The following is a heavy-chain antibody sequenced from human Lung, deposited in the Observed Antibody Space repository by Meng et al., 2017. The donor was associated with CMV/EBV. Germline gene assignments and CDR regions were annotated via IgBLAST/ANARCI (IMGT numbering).Heavy chain of an antibody. CDR3: AKGVSHCSSTSCSNFDY. CDR2: IRYDGSNK. Sequence: GGSLRLXCAASGFTFSSYGMHWVRQAPGKGLEWVAFIRYDGSNKYYADSVKGRFTISRDNSKNTLYLQMNSLRAEDTAVYYCAKGVSHCSSTSCSNFDYWGQGTXVNVSS. J-gene: IGHJ4*02. CDR1: GFTFSSYG. V-gene: IGHV3-30*02. D-gene: IGHD2-2*01.